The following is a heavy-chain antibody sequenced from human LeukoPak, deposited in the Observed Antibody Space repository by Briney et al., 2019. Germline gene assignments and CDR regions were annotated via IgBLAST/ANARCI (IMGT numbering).Heavy chain of an antibody. CDR3: ATLRGSGSYYDSPVVY. Sequence: SETLSLTCTVSGGSISSSSYYWSWIRQPPGKGLEWIGEINHSGSTNYNPSLKSRVTISVDTSKNQFSLKLSSVTAADTAVYYCATLRGSGSYYDSPVVYWGQGTLVTVSS. CDR2: INHSGST. CDR1: GGSISSSSYY. J-gene: IGHJ4*02. D-gene: IGHD3-10*01. V-gene: IGHV4-39*07.